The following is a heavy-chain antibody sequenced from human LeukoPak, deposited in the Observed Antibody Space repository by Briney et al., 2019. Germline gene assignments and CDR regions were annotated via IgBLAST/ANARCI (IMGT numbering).Heavy chain of an antibody. Sequence: PSETLSLTCAVSGGSISSGGYSWSWIRQPPGKGLEWIGYIYHSGSTYYNPSLKSRVTISVDRSKNQFSLKLSSVTAADTAVYYCAGGPLYCSGGSCYEYYGMDVWGQGTTVTVSS. CDR1: GGSISSGGYS. CDR3: AGGPLYCSGGSCYEYYGMDV. J-gene: IGHJ6*02. CDR2: IYHSGST. V-gene: IGHV4-30-2*01. D-gene: IGHD2-15*01.